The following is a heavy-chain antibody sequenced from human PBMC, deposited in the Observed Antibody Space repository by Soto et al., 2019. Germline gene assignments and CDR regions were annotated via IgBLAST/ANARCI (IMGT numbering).Heavy chain of an antibody. Sequence: GFSVKLSGKASGYTFTSYDINWVRQATGQGLEWMGWMNPNSGNTGYAQKFQGRVTMTRNTSISTAYMELSSLRSEDTAVYYCARRRSGRRGYGMDVWGQGTTVIVSS. CDR3: ARRRSGRRGYGMDV. J-gene: IGHJ6*02. CDR1: GYTFTSYD. V-gene: IGHV1-8*01. D-gene: IGHD3-10*01. CDR2: MNPNSGNT.